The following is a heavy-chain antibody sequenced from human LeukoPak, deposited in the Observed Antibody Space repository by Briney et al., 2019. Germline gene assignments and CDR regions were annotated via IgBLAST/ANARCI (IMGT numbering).Heavy chain of an antibody. CDR2: IKEDEVEK. Sequence: GGSLRLSCAASGFIFNRYSMGWVRQAPGKGLEWVAHIKEDEVEKYYVDSVKGRFTVSRDNAKNSLYLQMNSLGVEDTAVYFCARAYTYARYWGQGTLVTVSS. D-gene: IGHD5-18*01. V-gene: IGHV3-7*01. J-gene: IGHJ4*02. CDR3: ARAYTYARY. CDR1: GFIFNRYS.